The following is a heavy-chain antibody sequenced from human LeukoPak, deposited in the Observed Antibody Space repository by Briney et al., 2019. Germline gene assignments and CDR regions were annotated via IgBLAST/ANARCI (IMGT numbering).Heavy chain of an antibody. Sequence: SETLSLTCTVSGASIRGGGKFWTWIRQPAGKGLEWIGRIYTSGSTNYNPSLKSRVTISADTSKKQFYLKLNSVTAADTAVYYCARDGIEAIDSWGQGTLVIVSS. D-gene: IGHD1-26*01. CDR3: ARDGIEAIDS. J-gene: IGHJ4*02. V-gene: IGHV4-61*02. CDR2: IYTSGST. CDR1: GASIRGGGKF.